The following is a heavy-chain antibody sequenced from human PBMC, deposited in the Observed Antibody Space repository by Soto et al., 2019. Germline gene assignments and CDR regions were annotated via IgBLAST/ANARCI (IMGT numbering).Heavy chain of an antibody. CDR2: IVPIVDTS. J-gene: IGHJ4*02. Sequence: QVQLVQSGAEVRQPASSVKVSCKTSGGTFSSYAISWVRQAPGQGLEWMGGIVPIVDTSTYAQKSQGRVTITAHESTSTVYMELSSLRSDDTAVYYCVRVVAIPGYPDNWGQGTLVTVSS. CDR1: GGTFSSYA. V-gene: IGHV1-69*12. CDR3: VRVVAIPGYPDN. D-gene: IGHD5-12*01.